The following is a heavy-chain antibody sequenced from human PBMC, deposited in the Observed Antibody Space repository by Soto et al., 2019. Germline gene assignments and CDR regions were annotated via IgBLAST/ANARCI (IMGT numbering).Heavy chain of an antibody. Sequence: SETLSLTCTVIGGSIRSPNFSWSWIRQHPGKGPEWIGNIYYNGTTTCSPSLESRLTISLDPSKNQFSLTLKSVTAADTAVYYCARTPDIWGQGTMVTVSS. CDR1: GGSIRSPNFS. J-gene: IGHJ3*02. CDR2: IYYNGTT. V-gene: IGHV4-31*03. CDR3: ARTPDI.